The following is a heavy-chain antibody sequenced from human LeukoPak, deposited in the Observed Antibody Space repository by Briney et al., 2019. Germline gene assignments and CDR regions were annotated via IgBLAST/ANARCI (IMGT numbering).Heavy chain of an antibody. J-gene: IGHJ4*02. CDR1: GFTFDDYA. D-gene: IGHD4-17*01. CDR3: AKDSYGDYSYYFDY. CDR2: ISWNSGSI. V-gene: IGHV3-9*01. Sequence: SLRLSCAASGFTFDDYAMHWVRQAPGKGLEWVSGISWNSGSIGYADSVKGRFTISRDNAKNSLYLQMNSLRAEDTALYYCAKDSYGDYSYYFDYWGQGTLVTVSS.